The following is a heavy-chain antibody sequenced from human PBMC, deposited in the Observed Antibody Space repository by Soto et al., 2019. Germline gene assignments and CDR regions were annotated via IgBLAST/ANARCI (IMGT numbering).Heavy chain of an antibody. CDR1: GDSNSISD. CDR2: SFHNWRS. CDR3: ARYSSASCHPAYRFDE. D-gene: IGHD2-2*01. Sequence: ETGPLDCTVCGDSNSISDWSCIRQTPGDDLDESGFSFHNWRSVDYNHPFKRRATISIDTSETQFSLKRNSVTAADTASYYCARYSSASCHPAYRFDEWGQGTPVTVS. V-gene: IGHV4-59*01. J-gene: IGHJ4*02.